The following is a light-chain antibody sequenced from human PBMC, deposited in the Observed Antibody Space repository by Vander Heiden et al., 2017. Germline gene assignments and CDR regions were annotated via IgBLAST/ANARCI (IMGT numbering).Light chain of an antibody. V-gene: IGKV1-5*01. Sequence: DIQMSHSPSTLSASVGDRVTITCRASQSISQWLAWYQQKPGRAPKLLIYDVSSLESGVPSRFSGSGSGTEFTLTISSLQPDDFATYYCQQYNSYSRTFGQGTKVEIK. CDR1: QSISQW. CDR2: DVS. CDR3: QQYNSYSRT. J-gene: IGKJ1*01.